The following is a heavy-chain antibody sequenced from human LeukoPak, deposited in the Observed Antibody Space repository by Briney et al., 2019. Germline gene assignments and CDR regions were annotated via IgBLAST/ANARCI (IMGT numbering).Heavy chain of an antibody. CDR1: GFTFSSYG. J-gene: IGHJ6*03. CDR3: AKGGGAMPPSSYYYYYYMDV. V-gene: IGHV3-30*18. D-gene: IGHD2-2*01. Sequence: GGSLRLSCAASGFTFSSYGMHWVRQAPGKGLEWVAVISYDGSNKYYADSVKGRFTTSRDNSKNTLYLQMNSLRAEDTAVYYCAKGGGAMPPSSYYYYYYMDVWGKGTTVTVSS. CDR2: ISYDGSNK.